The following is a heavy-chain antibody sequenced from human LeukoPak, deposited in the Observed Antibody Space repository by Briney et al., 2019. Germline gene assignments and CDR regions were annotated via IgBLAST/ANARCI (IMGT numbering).Heavy chain of an antibody. CDR3: AKVDCGDTGCRRFDL. J-gene: IGHJ2*01. CDR1: GFTFSSYG. CDR2: ISYDVGKK. V-gene: IGHV3-30*18. D-gene: IGHD2-21*01. Sequence: GGSLRLSCAASGFTFSSYGMHWVRQAPGKGLEWVAVISYDVGKKYYADSVKGRFTISRDNSKNTLYLQMNSLRAEDTAVYYCAKVDCGDTGCRRFDLWGRGTLVTVSS.